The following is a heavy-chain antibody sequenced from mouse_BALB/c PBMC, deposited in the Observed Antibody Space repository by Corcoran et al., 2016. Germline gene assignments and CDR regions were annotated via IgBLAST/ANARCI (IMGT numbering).Heavy chain of an antibody. CDR1: DFTFTSYW. D-gene: IGHD4-1*01. V-gene: IGHV1-9*01. Sequence: QVQLQQSGAELMKPGASVKISCKATDFTFTSYWIEWVKQRPGHGLEWIGEIFPRSGSTNYNENFKGKATFTADTSSNTAYMQLSSLTSEDSAVYYCARNWDWFFGVWGAGTTVTVSS. CDR2: IFPRSGST. J-gene: IGHJ1*01. CDR3: ARNWDWFFGV.